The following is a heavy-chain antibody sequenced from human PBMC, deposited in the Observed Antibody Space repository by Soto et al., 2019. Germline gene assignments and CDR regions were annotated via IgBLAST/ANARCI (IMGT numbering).Heavy chain of an antibody. Sequence: QVQLVESGGGLVKPGGSLRLSCAASGFTFSDYYMSWIRQAPGKGREWISYISTSGTTIYYADSVKGRFTISRNNAKNSLYRLVNSLRAEDTAIYYCATGKGFCSGGSCFWYWGQGTLVTVSS. CDR2: ISTSGTTI. CDR3: ATGKGFCSGGSCFWY. V-gene: IGHV3-11*01. D-gene: IGHD2-15*01. CDR1: GFTFSDYY. J-gene: IGHJ4*01.